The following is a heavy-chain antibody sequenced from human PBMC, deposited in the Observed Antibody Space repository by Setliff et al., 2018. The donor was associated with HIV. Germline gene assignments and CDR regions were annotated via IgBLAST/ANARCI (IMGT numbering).Heavy chain of an antibody. J-gene: IGHJ3*01. V-gene: IGHV1-69*13. D-gene: IGHD1-1*01. CDR1: GGPFKNLA. CDR2: VIPSFATA. Sequence: ASVKVSCKASGGPFKNLAISWVRQAPGQGLEWMGGVIPSFATANYAQKFQGRITITADELTSTVYMDLNSLKSEDSAVYYCANPHDGGAFDVWGQGTAVTVSS. CDR3: ANPHDGGAFDV.